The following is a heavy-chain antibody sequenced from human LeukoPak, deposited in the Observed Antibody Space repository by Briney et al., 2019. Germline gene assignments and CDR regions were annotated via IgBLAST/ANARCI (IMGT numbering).Heavy chain of an antibody. CDR3: ARDYSMIVVVPSGY. J-gene: IGHJ4*02. Sequence: ASVKVSCKASGYTFTSYGISWVRQAPGQGLEWMGWISAYSGNTNYAQKLQGRVTMTTDTSTSTAYMELRSLRSDDTAVYYCARDYSMIVVVPSGYWGQGTLVTVSS. V-gene: IGHV1-18*01. CDR2: ISAYSGNT. CDR1: GYTFTSYG. D-gene: IGHD3-22*01.